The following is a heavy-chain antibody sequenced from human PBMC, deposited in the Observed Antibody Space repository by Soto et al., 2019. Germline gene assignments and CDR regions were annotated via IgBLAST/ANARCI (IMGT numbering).Heavy chain of an antibody. J-gene: IGHJ4*02. CDR3: ATRRDSFDF. Sequence: PSETLSLTCTVSGGSISTYYWSWIRQPPGKGLEWIGYVYYSGRTNSGSTNYNPSLESRVTISVDTSKNQFSLKLGAVTAADTAVYYCATRRDSFDFWGQGTPVTVSS. V-gene: IGHV4-59*08. CDR1: GGSISTYY. CDR2: VYYSGRTNSGST.